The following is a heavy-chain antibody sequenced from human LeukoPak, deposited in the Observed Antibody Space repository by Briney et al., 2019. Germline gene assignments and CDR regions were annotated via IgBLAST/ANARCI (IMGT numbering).Heavy chain of an antibody. V-gene: IGHV3-23*01. D-gene: IGHD3-22*01. CDR1: GFTFSSYA. J-gene: IGHJ4*02. CDR3: AKYFVEKGLLRVVVITLNY. Sequence: GGSLRLSCAASGFTFSSYAMSWVRQAPGKGLQWVSAISGSGGSTYYADSVKGRFTISRDNSKNTLYLQMNSLRAEDTAVYYFAKYFVEKGLLRVVVITLNYWGRGTLVTIAS. CDR2: ISGSGGST.